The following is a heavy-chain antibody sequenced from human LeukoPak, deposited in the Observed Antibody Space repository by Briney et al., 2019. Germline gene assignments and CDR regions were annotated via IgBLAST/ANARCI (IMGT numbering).Heavy chain of an antibody. CDR3: ARGGSYYDY. CDR1: GGSISSGSNY. Sequence: SQTLSLTCTVSGGSISSGSNYWSWIRQPAGKGLEWIGRIYTSGSTNYNPSLKSRLTISIDTSNNQFSLKLSSVTAADTAVYYCARGGSYYDYWGQGTLVTVSS. D-gene: IGHD1-26*01. CDR2: IYTSGST. J-gene: IGHJ4*02. V-gene: IGHV4-61*02.